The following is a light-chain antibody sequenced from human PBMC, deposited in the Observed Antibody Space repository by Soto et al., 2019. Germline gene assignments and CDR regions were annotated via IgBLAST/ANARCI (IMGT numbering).Light chain of an antibody. J-gene: IGKJ1*01. V-gene: IGKV1-5*01. CDR3: QQYNSYSGT. CDR2: DAS. CDR1: QRISSW. Sequence: QNTQPPSTFAAPVALIVTITCRASQRISSWLAWYQQKPGKAPKLLIYDASSLESGVPSRFSGSGSGTEFTLTISSLQPDDFATYYCQQYNSYSGTFGQGTKVDIK.